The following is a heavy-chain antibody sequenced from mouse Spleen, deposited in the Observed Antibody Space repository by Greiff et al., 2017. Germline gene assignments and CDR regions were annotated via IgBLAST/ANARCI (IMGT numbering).Heavy chain of an antibody. CDR1: GYTFTSYY. J-gene: IGHJ1*01. Sequence: VQLQQSGPELVKPGASVRISCKASGYTFTSYYIHWVKQRPGQGLEWIGWIYPGNVNTKYNEKFKGKATLTADKSSSTAYMQLSSLTSEDSAVYFCARGTNYGSSYWYFDGWGAGTTVTVSS. CDR3: ARGTNYGSSYWYFDG. CDR2: IYPGNVNT. V-gene: IGHV1S56*01. D-gene: IGHD1-1*01.